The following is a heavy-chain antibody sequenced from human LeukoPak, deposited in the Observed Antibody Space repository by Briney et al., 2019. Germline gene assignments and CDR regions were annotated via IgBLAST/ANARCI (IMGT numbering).Heavy chain of an antibody. D-gene: IGHD3-22*01. CDR3: ARGGPMSSGYAGDGFDI. V-gene: IGHV4-59*01. J-gene: IGHJ3*02. CDR1: GDSTRRYY. Sequence: SETLSLTCTVSGDSTRRYYWSWIRQPPGKGLEWIGYIYYTGSTNYNPSLKSRVTISIDTPENQFSLHLTSVTAADTAVYYCARGGPMSSGYAGDGFDIWGQGTLVTVSS. CDR2: IYYTGST.